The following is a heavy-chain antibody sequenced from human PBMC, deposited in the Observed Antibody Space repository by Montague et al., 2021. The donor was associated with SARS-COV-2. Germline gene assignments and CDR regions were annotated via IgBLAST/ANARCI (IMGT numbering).Heavy chain of an antibody. Sequence: SLRLSCAASGFTFSSYEMNWVRQAPGKGLEWVSYISSSGSTIYYXDSVKGRFTISRDNAKNSLYLQMNSLRAEDTAVYYCARDPGIWSGYYDYWGQGTLVTVSS. J-gene: IGHJ4*02. D-gene: IGHD3-3*01. CDR2: ISSSGSTI. CDR3: ARDPGIWSGYYDY. V-gene: IGHV3-48*03. CDR1: GFTFSSYE.